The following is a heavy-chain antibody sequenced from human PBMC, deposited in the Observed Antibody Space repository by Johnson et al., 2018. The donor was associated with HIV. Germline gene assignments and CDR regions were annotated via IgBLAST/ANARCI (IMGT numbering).Heavy chain of an antibody. V-gene: IGHV3-23*04. J-gene: IGHJ3*02. Sequence: VQLVESGGGLVQPGGSLRLSCAASGFTFSSYAMSWVRQAPGKGLEWVSAISGRVGNTYYANSVKGRFTISRDNSKNTLYLQMNSLRAEDTAVYYCAKSSRRDIDKDDAFDIWGQGTIVTVSS. CDR1: GFTFSSYA. CDR3: AKSSRRDIDKDDAFDI. CDR2: ISGRVGNT. D-gene: IGHD2-15*01.